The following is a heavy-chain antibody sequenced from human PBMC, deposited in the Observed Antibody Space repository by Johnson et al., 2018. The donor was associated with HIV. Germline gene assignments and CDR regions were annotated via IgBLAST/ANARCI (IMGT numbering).Heavy chain of an antibody. CDR3: ARSIMGAGPFDI. J-gene: IGHJ3*02. CDR1: GFTFSSYG. Sequence: QVQLVESGGGLIQPGGSLRLSCVASGFTFSSYGMHWVRQAPGKGLEWVAVISYDGSNKYYAAAVKGRFTISRDNSKNTLYLQMNSLRDEETAVYYCARSIMGAGPFDIWGQGTMVTVSS. V-gene: IGHV3-30*19. CDR2: ISYDGSNK.